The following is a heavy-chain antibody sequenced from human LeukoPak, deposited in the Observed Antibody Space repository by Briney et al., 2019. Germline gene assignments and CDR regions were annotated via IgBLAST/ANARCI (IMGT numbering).Heavy chain of an antibody. D-gene: IGHD2-15*01. V-gene: IGHV4-59*08. CDR1: GGSISSYY. Sequence: PSETLSLTCTVSGGSISSYYWSWIRQPPGKGLEWIGYIYYSGSTNYNPSLKSRVTISVDTSKNQFSLKLSSVTAADTAVFYCARTYCSGGSCYFIDYWGQGTLVTVSS. CDR3: ARTYCSGGSCYFIDY. CDR2: IYYSGST. J-gene: IGHJ4*02.